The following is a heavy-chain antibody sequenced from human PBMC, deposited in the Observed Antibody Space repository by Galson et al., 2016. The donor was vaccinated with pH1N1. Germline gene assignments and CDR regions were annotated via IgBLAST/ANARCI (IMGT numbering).Heavy chain of an antibody. D-gene: IGHD1-26*01. J-gene: IGHJ4*02. CDR1: GASSIGNNFY. V-gene: IGHV4-39*02. Sequence: SETLSLTCTVSGASSIGNNFYGGWIRQTPGKGLEWIGNIHYSETTYYNPSLKSRVTISVDTSKNHFSLKLNYVTAADTAVYFCARLVRRSYPDPLYYFDFWGQGTLVTVSS. CDR3: ARLVRRSYPDPLYYFDF. CDR2: IHYSETT.